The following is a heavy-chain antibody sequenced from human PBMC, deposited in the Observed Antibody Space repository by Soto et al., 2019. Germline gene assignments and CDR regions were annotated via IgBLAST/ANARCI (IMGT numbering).Heavy chain of an antibody. D-gene: IGHD3-10*01. CDR2: ISWNSGSI. J-gene: IGHJ3*02. CDR1: GFTFDDYA. Sequence: SGGSLRLSCAASGFTFDDYAMHWVRQAPGKGLEWVSGISWNSGSIGYADSVKGRFTISRDNAKNSLYLQMNSLRAEDTALYYCAKDRWFGEIEDAFDIWGQGTMVTVSS. V-gene: IGHV3-9*01. CDR3: AKDRWFGEIEDAFDI.